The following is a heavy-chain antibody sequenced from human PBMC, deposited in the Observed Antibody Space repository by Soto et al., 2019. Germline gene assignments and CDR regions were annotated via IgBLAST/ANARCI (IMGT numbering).Heavy chain of an antibody. D-gene: IGHD5-12*01. J-gene: IGHJ5*02. CDR1: GGSVSSRSHF. V-gene: IGHV4-61*01. CDR2: IYYTGNT. CDR3: ARYDAESGSNKLDP. Sequence: QVQLQESGPGVVKPSDTLSVTCTVSGGSVSSRSHFWSWIRQPPGGGLQWIGYIYYTGNTNYSPSLKSRATLSVDTSRNQFSLRPTSVTAADTAIYYCARYDAESGSNKLDPWGQGTLVTVSS.